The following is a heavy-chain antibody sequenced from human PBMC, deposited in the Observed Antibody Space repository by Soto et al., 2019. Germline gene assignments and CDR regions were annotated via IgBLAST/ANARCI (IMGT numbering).Heavy chain of an antibody. CDR3: ARERRAAIQGYNWFDP. V-gene: IGHV3-53*04. J-gene: IGHJ5*02. Sequence: GRSLRLSCAASGFTISSNYMSRVRQAPGKGLEWVSVIYSGGSTYYADSVKGRFTISRHNSKNTLYLQMNSLRAEDTAVYYCARERRAAIQGYNWFDPWGQGTLVTVSS. CDR2: IYSGGST. D-gene: IGHD2-2*02. CDR1: GFTISSNY.